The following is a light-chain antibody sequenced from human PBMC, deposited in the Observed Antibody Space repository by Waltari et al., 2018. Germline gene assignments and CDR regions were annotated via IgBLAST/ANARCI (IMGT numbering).Light chain of an antibody. CDR1: EDINNY. Sequence: DIQMTQSPSSLSASIGDRVTITCQASEDINNYLNWYQQKPGKAPKLLMYDASNLQVGVPSRFRGGGSGTDFTFTISSLQPGDIATYYCQQHDNLPLTFGGGTKVEIK. CDR2: DAS. J-gene: IGKJ4*01. V-gene: IGKV1-33*01. CDR3: QQHDNLPLT.